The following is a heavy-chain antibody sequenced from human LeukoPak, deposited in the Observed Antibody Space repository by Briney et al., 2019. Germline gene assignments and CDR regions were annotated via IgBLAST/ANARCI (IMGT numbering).Heavy chain of an antibody. J-gene: IGHJ6*02. Sequence: GGSLRLSCAASGFTFSTYAMTWVRQAPGKGLEWVAVISYDGSNKYYADSVKGRFTISRDNSKNTLYLQMNSLRAEDTAVYYCAREILWFGEGGMDVWGQGTTVTVSS. V-gene: IGHV3-30-3*01. D-gene: IGHD3-10*01. CDR1: GFTFSTYA. CDR3: AREILWFGEGGMDV. CDR2: ISYDGSNK.